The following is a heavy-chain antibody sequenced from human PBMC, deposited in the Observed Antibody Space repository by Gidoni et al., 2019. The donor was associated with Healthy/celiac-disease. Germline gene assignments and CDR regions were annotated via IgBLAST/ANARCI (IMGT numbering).Heavy chain of an antibody. D-gene: IGHD5-18*01. J-gene: IGHJ4*02. V-gene: IGHV2-5*01. CDR2: IYWNDDT. Sequence: QITLKESGPTLVKPTQTVTLTCTFSGFALSTSGVGVGWIRQPPGKALEWLALIYWNDDTRYSPSLKSRLTITKATSQAPVVLTMSNMDPVDPAPYYCAHWGMDSYGSVVDYWGQGTLVTVSS. CDR1: GFALSTSGVG. CDR3: AHWGMDSYGSVVDY.